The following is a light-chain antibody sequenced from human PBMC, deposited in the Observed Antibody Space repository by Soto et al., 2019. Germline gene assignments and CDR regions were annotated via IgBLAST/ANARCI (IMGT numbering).Light chain of an antibody. CDR1: QTVSSSY. V-gene: IGKV3-20*01. CDR2: GAS. Sequence: EIVLTQSPGTLSLSPGERATLSCRASQTVSSSYLAWYQQKTGQAPRLLIYGASSRATGIPDRFSGSGSGTDFTLTISRLEPEDFAVYYCQQSGSSPTWTFGQGTTVEIK. J-gene: IGKJ1*01. CDR3: QQSGSSPTWT.